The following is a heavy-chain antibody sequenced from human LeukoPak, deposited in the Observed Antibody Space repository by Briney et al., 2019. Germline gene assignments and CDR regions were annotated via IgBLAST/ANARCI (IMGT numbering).Heavy chain of an antibody. CDR1: GYTFTSYY. Sequence: ASVKVSCTASGYTFTSYYMHWVRQAPGQGLEWMGIINPSGGSTSYAQKFQGRVTMTRDTSTSTVYMELSSLRSEDTAVYYCARDLPMGSAAHYYYGMDVWGQGTTVTVSS. D-gene: IGHD2-2*01. J-gene: IGHJ6*02. V-gene: IGHV1-46*01. CDR2: INPSGGST. CDR3: ARDLPMGSAAHYYYGMDV.